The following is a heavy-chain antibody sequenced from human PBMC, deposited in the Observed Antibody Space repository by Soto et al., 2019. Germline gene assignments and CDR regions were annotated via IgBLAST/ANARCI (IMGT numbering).Heavy chain of an antibody. V-gene: IGHV4-59*08. CDR3: ARQDYFYYGMDV. CDR1: NGSISSYY. Sequence: QVQLQESGPGLVKPSETLSLTCTVSNGSISSYYWSWIRQPPGKGLEWIGYIYYSGSTNYNPSLKSRXXIXVXXSKNQFSLKLRSVTAADTAVYYCARQDYFYYGMDVWGQGTTVTVSS. J-gene: IGHJ6*02. CDR2: IYYSGST.